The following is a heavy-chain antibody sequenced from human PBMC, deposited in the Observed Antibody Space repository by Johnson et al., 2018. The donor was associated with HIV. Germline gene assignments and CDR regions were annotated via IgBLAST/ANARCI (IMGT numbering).Heavy chain of an antibody. J-gene: IGHJ3*02. CDR1: GFTFSDSY. CDR3: ARDRKWVGARSGDAFDI. CDR2: ISGYGRTI. V-gene: IGHV3-11*04. D-gene: IGHD2-15*01. Sequence: VQLVESGGGLVKPGGSLRLSCAASGFTFSDSYMAWIRQAPGKGLEWISYISGYGRTIYYADSVRGRFTISRDNAKNTLYLQMNSLRAEDTAVFYCARDRKWVGARSGDAFDIWGQGTMVTVSS.